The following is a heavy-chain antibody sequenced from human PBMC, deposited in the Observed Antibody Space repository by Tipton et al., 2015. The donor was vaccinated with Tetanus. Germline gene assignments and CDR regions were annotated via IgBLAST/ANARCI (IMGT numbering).Heavy chain of an antibody. V-gene: IGHV5-51*01. CDR2: IYPGDSDT. D-gene: IGHD6-13*01. J-gene: IGHJ5*02. Sequence: QLVQSGAEVKKPGESLKISCKGSGYSFTSYWIGWVRQMPGKGLEWMGIIYPGDSDTRYSPSFQGQVTISADKSISTAYLQWSSLKASDTAMYYCARVRSSSWYDLGWFDPWGQGTLVTVSS. CDR1: GYSFTSYW. CDR3: ARVRSSSWYDLGWFDP.